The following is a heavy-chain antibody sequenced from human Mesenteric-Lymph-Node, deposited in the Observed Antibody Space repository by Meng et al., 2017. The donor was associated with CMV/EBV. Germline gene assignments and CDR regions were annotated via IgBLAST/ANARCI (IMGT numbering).Heavy chain of an antibody. Sequence: GESLKISCAASGFTFSDYYMSWIRQAPGKGLEWVSYISSSGGTIYYADSVKGRFTISRDNAKNSLYLQMNSLRAEDTAVYYCARDVAFRLEWAYYYYYYGMDVWGQGTTVTVSS. CDR3: ARDVAFRLEWAYYYYYYGMDV. D-gene: IGHD3-3*01. V-gene: IGHV3-11*04. CDR2: ISSSGGTI. J-gene: IGHJ6*02. CDR1: GFTFSDYY.